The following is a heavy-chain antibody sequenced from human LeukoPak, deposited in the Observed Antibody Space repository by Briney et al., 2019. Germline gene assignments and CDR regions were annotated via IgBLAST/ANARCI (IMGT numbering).Heavy chain of an antibody. CDR1: GFSFSGYE. Sequence: HRGGSLRLSCAASGFSFSGYEMNWVRQAPGKGLEWVSYISSTSITMYYADSVKGRFTISRDNAKNSLYLQMNSLRAEDTAVYYCARDMERSFWYFDLWGRGTLVTVSS. J-gene: IGHJ2*01. CDR3: ARDMERSFWYFDL. V-gene: IGHV3-48*03. CDR2: ISSTSITM. D-gene: IGHD3-10*01.